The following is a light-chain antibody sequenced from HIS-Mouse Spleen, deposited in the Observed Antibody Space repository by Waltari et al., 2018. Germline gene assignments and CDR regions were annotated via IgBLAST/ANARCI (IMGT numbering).Light chain of an antibody. Sequence: DIQLTQSPSFLSASVGDRVTITCRASQGISSYLAWYQQKPGKAPKLLIYAASTLQSGVPSRLSGSGSGTEFTLTISSLQPEDFAVYYCQQYGSSRTFGQGTKVEIK. V-gene: IGKV1-9*01. CDR1: QGISSY. J-gene: IGKJ1*01. CDR2: AAS. CDR3: QQYGSSRT.